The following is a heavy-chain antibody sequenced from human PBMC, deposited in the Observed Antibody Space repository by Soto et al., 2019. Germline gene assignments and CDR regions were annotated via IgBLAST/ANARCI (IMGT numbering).Heavy chain of an antibody. J-gene: IGHJ4*02. V-gene: IGHV3-74*01. CDR3: ASTSMVRGVITPYFDY. D-gene: IGHD3-10*01. Sequence: EVQLVESGGGLVQPGGSLRLSCAASGFTFSSYWMYWVRQAPGKGLVWVSRINSDGSSTSYADSVKGRFTISRDNAKNTLYLQMTSLRAEETAVYYCASTSMVRGVITPYFDYWGQGTLVTVSS. CDR1: GFTFSSYW. CDR2: INSDGSST.